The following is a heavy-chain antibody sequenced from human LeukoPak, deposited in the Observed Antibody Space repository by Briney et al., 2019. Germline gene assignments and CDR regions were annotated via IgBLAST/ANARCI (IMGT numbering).Heavy chain of an antibody. V-gene: IGHV5-51*01. J-gene: IGHJ4*02. CDR3: ARGVIDDSSGYYYAPFDY. CDR1: GYSFTSYW. CDR2: IYPVDSDT. Sequence: GESLKISCKGSGYSFTSYWIGWVRQMPGKGLDWMGIIYPVDSDTRYSPSFQGQVTISADKSISTAYLQWSSLKASDTAMYYCARGVIDDSSGYYYAPFDYWGQGTLVTVSS. D-gene: IGHD3-22*01.